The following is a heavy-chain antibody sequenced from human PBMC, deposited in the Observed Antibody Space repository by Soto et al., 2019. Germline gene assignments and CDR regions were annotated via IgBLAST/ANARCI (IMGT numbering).Heavy chain of an antibody. V-gene: IGHV2-5*02. CDR1: GFSFTTYGVG. CDR2: IYWDDQK. D-gene: IGHD3-10*01. CDR3: TKKGHYHGSSACGRDCYMDV. Sequence: QITLKESGPTLVKPTQTLTLTCTFSGFSFTTYGVGVGWIRQAPGKAPEWLALIYWDDQKTFRSSLESRLTITKDTCKDQVVLTITNMDPVDTARYYCTKKGHYHGSSACGRDCYMDVWGKGTTVTVSS. J-gene: IGHJ6*04.